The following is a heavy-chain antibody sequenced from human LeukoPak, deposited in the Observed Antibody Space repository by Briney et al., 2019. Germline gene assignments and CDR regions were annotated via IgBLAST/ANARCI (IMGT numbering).Heavy chain of an antibody. CDR3: AKGRTGYYDFWSGYYPLSY. D-gene: IGHD3-3*01. J-gene: IGHJ4*02. Sequence: GGSLRLSCAGSGSTFNRYAMTWVRQAPRKGLEWVSAISGTGGTTDYADSVKGRFTISRDNYKSMLFLQMNSLRVEDTAVYYCAKGRTGYYDFWSGYYPLSYWGQGSLVTVSS. CDR1: GSTFNRYA. CDR2: ISGTGGTT. V-gene: IGHV3-23*01.